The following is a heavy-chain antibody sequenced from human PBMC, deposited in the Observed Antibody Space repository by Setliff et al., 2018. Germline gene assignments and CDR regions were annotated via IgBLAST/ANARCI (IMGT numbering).Heavy chain of an antibody. Sequence: PSETLSLTCTVSGDSINNYYWTWIRQPPGKGLEWIGYIYHSGGTNYNPSLKSRVTISVDTSKKQFSLNLSSVTAADTAVYYCARGQATSSRSSLVYWGQGILVTVSS. CDR1: GDSINNYY. D-gene: IGHD6-6*01. CDR3: ARGQATSSRSSLVY. J-gene: IGHJ4*02. V-gene: IGHV4-59*01. CDR2: IYHSGGT.